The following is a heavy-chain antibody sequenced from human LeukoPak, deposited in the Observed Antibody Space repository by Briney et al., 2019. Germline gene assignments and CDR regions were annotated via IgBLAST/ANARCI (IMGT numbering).Heavy chain of an antibody. J-gene: IGHJ4*02. V-gene: IGHV3-21*01. CDR1: GFTFSSYS. Sequence: GGSLRLSCAASGFTFSSYSMNWVRQAPGKGLEWASSISSSSSYIYYADSVKGRFTISRDNAKNSLYLQMNSLRAEDTAVYYCARVLSNGITNYFDYWGQGTLVTVSS. CDR3: ARVLSNGITNYFDY. CDR2: ISSSSSYI. D-gene: IGHD5/OR15-5a*01.